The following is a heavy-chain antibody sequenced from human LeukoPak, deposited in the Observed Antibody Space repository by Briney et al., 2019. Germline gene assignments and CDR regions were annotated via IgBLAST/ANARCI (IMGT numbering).Heavy chain of an antibody. V-gene: IGHV3-23*01. CDR3: AKASIGSYYGY. CDR2: ISGSGGST. CDR1: GFTFSSYW. Sequence: GGSLRLSCAASGFTFSSYWMSWVRQAPGKGLEWVSAISGSGGSTYYADSVKGRFTISRDNSKNTLYLQMNSLRAEDTAVYYCAKASIGSYYGYWGQGTLVTVSS. J-gene: IGHJ4*02. D-gene: IGHD1-26*01.